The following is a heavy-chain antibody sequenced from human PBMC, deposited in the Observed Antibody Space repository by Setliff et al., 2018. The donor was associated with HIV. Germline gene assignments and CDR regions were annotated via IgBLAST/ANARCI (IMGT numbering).Heavy chain of an antibody. CDR2: IYYSGST. J-gene: IGHJ6*03. Sequence: SETLSLTCTVSGGSISSSSYYWGWIRQPPGKGLEWIGSIYYSGSTYYNTSLKSRVTISVDTSKNQFSLKLSSVTAADPAVYYCAGDVGVSYYYYYYMDVWGKGTTVTVSS. D-gene: IGHD2-8*02. V-gene: IGHV4-39*02. CDR3: AGDVGVSYYYYYYMDV. CDR1: GGSISSSSYY.